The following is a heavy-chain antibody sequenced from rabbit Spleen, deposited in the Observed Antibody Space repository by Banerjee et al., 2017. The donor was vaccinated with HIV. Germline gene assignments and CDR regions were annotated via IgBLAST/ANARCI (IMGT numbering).Heavy chain of an antibody. CDR1: GFSFSSNW. Sequence: LGESGGGLVKPGGTLTLTCTVSGFSFSSNWICWVRQAPGKGLEWIACIDTNDGDTDYANWPKGRFTISKTSSTTVTLQMTSLTAADTATYFCARDTSTSFSSYGMDLWGPGTLVTVS. CDR3: ARDTSTSFSSYGMDL. D-gene: IGHD1-1*01. J-gene: IGHJ6*01. V-gene: IGHV1S45*01. CDR2: IDTNDGDT.